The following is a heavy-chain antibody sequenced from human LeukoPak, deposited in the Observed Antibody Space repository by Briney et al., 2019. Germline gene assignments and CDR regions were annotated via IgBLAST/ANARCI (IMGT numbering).Heavy chain of an antibody. CDR3: ARRWDYYDSSGYYDNASDI. D-gene: IGHD3-22*01. J-gene: IGHJ3*02. V-gene: IGHV5-51*01. CDR1: GHSFTNYW. Sequence: GESLKISCKDSGHSFTNYWFGWVRQMPGKGLEWMGIIYPGDSDTRYSPSFQGQVTISADKSISTAYLQWSSLKASDTAMYYCARRWDYYDSSGYYDNASDIWGQGTMVTVSS. CDR2: IYPGDSDT.